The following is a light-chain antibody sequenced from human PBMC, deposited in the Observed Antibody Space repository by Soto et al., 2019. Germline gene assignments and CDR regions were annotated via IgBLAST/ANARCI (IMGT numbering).Light chain of an antibody. CDR1: QTIGRN. Sequence: EIVMTQSPGTLSLSPGETDTLSCRASQTIGRNYLAWYQQKPGQAPRLLIYGISTRAADIPARFSGSGSGTDFTLTISSLQSEDFAVYYCQQHSKWPITFGQGTRLEIK. J-gene: IGKJ5*01. V-gene: IGKV3-15*01. CDR2: GIS. CDR3: QQHSKWPIT.